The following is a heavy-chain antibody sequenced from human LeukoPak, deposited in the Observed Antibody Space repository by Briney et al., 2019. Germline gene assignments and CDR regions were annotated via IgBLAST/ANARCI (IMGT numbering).Heavy chain of an antibody. Sequence: GGSLRLSCAASGLTLSSHAMTWVRQAPGKGLEWVGRIKSKTDGGTPDYAAPVKGRFTISRDDSKTTLYLQMNSLKTEDTALYYCTTDPYCTSTSCPATWGQGTLVTVSS. CDR2: IKSKTDGGTP. CDR3: TTDPYCTSTSCPAT. J-gene: IGHJ5*02. D-gene: IGHD2-2*01. V-gene: IGHV3-15*01. CDR1: GLTLSSHA.